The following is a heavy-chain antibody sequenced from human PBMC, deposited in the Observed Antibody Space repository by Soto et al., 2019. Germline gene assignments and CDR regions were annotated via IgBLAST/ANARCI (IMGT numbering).Heavy chain of an antibody. J-gene: IGHJ1*01. CDR1: GGSISSGAYY. CDR3: AIYDSSGSRGFQH. CDR2: IYYSGST. Sequence: QVQLQESGPGLVKPSQTLSLTCTVSGGSISSGAYYWSWIRQHPGKGLEWIGYIYYSGSTYYNPSLQSRVTISVDTSKNQFSLKLSSVTAADTAVYYCAIYDSSGSRGFQHWGQGTGVTVSS. D-gene: IGHD3-22*01. V-gene: IGHV4-31*03.